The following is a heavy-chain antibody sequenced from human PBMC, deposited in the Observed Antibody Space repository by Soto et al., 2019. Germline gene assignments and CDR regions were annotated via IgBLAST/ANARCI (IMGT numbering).Heavy chain of an antibody. CDR2: ISSSGSFV. D-gene: IGHD1-7*01. Sequence: VGSLRLSCAASGFTFSSDSMGWVRQAPGKGLGWVASISSSGSFVNYADSVKGRFTISRDNAKNSLYLQMRSLKDEDTAVYYCARDPPSGTTLDWFDSWGQGTLVTVSS. J-gene: IGHJ5*01. V-gene: IGHV3-21*01. CDR1: GFTFSSDS. CDR3: ARDPPSGTTLDWFDS.